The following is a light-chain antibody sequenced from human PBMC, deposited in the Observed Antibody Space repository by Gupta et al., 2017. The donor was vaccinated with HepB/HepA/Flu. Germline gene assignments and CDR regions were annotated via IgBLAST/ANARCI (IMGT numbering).Light chain of an antibody. CDR2: KAS. J-gene: IGKJ1*01. CDR3: IQDIRDSWT. Sequence: DIQLTQSHSTLSASVGDRVTSTCRASQSSSSWLAWYQQKPGKAPKLLIYKASSLESGVPSRFSGSGSGTEFTLRISRVEPDDFAAYYCIQDIRDSWTLGQGTKVEIK. V-gene: IGKV1-5*03. CDR1: QSSSSW.